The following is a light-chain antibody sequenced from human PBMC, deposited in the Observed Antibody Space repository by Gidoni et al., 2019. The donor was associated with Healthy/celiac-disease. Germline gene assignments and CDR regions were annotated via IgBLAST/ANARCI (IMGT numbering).Light chain of an antibody. Sequence: DIVMTQSLLSLPVTPGEPASISCRSSQSLLHSNGYNYLDWYLQKPVQSQQLLIYLGSNRASGVPDRFSGSGSGTDFTLKISRVEAEDVGVYYCMQALQTPTFGQGTRLEIK. J-gene: IGKJ5*01. V-gene: IGKV2-28*01. CDR2: LGS. CDR1: QSLLHSNGYNY. CDR3: MQALQTPT.